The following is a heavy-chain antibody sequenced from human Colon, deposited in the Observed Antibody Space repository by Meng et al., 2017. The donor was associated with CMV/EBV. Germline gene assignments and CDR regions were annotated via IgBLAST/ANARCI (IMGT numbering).Heavy chain of an antibody. Sequence: QVQLVASGAEVKKPGASGKVSCKASGYTFTCYYMHWVRQAPGQGLEWMGWINPNSGGTNYAQKFQGRVTMTRDTSISTAYMELSRLRSDDTAVYYCATVSSGYYLYFQHWGQGTLVTVSS. CDR1: GYTFTCYY. D-gene: IGHD3-22*01. V-gene: IGHV1-2*02. CDR3: ATVSSGYYLYFQH. CDR2: INPNSGGT. J-gene: IGHJ1*01.